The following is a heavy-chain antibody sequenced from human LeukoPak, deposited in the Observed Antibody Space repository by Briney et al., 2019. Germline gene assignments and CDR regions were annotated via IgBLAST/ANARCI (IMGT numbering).Heavy chain of an antibody. Sequence: GGSLKLSCAASGFTFSGSAMNWVRQAPGKGLEWVSYISSSGSTIYYADSVKGRFTISRDNAKNSLYLQMNSLRAEDTAVYYCARDLDYYMDVWGKGTTVTVSS. V-gene: IGHV3-48*03. CDR2: ISSSGSTI. J-gene: IGHJ6*03. CDR3: ARDLDYYMDV. CDR1: GFTFSGSA.